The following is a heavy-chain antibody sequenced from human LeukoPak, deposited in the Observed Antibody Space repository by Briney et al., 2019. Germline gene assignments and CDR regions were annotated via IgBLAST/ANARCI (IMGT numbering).Heavy chain of an antibody. V-gene: IGHV3-30*03. CDR2: ISYDGSNK. Sequence: GRSLRLSCAASGFTFSSYAMHWVRQAPGKGLEWVAVISYDGSNKYYADSMKGRFTISRDNAKKSVYLQMNSLRAEDTAVYYCARGSTYSSGWYTGFDYWGQGTLVTVSS. CDR3: ARGSTYSSGWYTGFDY. D-gene: IGHD6-19*01. J-gene: IGHJ4*02. CDR1: GFTFSSYA.